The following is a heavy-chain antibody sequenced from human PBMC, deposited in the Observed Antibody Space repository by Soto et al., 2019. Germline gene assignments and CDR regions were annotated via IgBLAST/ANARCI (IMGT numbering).Heavy chain of an antibody. CDR3: ASLLWFGELSKTWAFYHFDH. CDR2: IYYSGST. Sequence: PSETLSLTCTVSGGSISISSHYWCWIRQPPGKGLEWIGSIYYSGSTYYNPSLKSRVTISVDTSKNQFSLKLSSVTAADTAVYYCASLLWFGELSKTWAFYHFDHWGHGTRVTVSS. V-gene: IGHV4-39*01. D-gene: IGHD3-10*01. CDR1: GGSISISSHY. J-gene: IGHJ4*01.